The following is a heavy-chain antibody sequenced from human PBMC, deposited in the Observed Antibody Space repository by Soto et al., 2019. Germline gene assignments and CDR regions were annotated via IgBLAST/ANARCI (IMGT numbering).Heavy chain of an antibody. CDR1: AYSFTSYW. CDR3: ARDGGYSGFGLFDY. Sequence: PGESLKISCKGSAYSFTSYWIGWVRQMPGKGLEWMGIIYPGDSDIGYSPSFQGQVTISADKSISTAYLQWSSLEASDTAMYYCARDGGYSGFGLFDYWGQGTLVTVSS. CDR2: IYPGDSDI. J-gene: IGHJ4*02. D-gene: IGHD5-12*01. V-gene: IGHV5-51*01.